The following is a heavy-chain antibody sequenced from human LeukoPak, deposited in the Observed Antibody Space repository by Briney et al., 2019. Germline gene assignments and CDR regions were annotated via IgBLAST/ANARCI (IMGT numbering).Heavy chain of an antibody. D-gene: IGHD6-6*01. CDR2: INAGNGNT. Sequence: ASVKVSCKASGYTFTSFAMHWVRQAPGQRLEWMGWINAGNGNTKYSQKFQGRVTITRDTSASTAYMELSSLRSEDTAVYYCARGAARPSYFDYWGQGTLVTVSS. J-gene: IGHJ4*02. V-gene: IGHV1-3*01. CDR3: ARGAARPSYFDY. CDR1: GYTFTSFA.